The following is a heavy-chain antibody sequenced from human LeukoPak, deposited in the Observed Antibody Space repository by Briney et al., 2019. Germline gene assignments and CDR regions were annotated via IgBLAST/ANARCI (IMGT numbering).Heavy chain of an antibody. D-gene: IGHD1-26*01. V-gene: IGHV3-11*01. CDR1: GFTFSDYY. CDR3: ARDLGATDNWFDP. Sequence: GGSLRLSCAASGFTFSDYYMSWIRQAPGKGLEWVSYISSSGSTIYYADSVKGRFTISRDNAKNSLYLQMNSLRAEDAAVYYCARDLGATDNWFDPWGQGTLVTVSS. J-gene: IGHJ5*02. CDR2: ISSSGSTI.